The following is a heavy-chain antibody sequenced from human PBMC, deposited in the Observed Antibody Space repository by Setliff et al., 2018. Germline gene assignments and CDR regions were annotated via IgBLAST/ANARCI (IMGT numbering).Heavy chain of an antibody. V-gene: IGHV3-21*01. CDR1: GFTFSTYT. CDR2: IDTSSSYI. J-gene: IGHJ4*02. D-gene: IGHD2-2*01. CDR3: ARSESCGATNCSPFDY. Sequence: GSLRLSCAASGFTFSTYTMNWVRQAPGKGPEWVSSIDTSSSYIYYADSVKGRFTISRDNAENSLYLQMNSLRAEDTAVYYCARSESCGATNCSPFDYWGQGTLVTVSS.